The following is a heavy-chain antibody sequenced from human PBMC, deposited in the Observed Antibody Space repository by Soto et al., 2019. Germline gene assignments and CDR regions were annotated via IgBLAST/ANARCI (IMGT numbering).Heavy chain of an antibody. CDR2: IIPYNGNT. J-gene: IGHJ5*01. CDR3: ARSALDDDGYHYLDS. CDR1: GYIFTYRY. D-gene: IGHD5-18*01. Sequence: GASVKVSCKASGYIFTYRYLYWVRQAPGQALEWMGWIIPYNGNTNYAQKFQDRFSITRESSLSTVYMELRSLRSDDTGMYYCARSALDDDGYHYLDSCGQGTMVTVYS. V-gene: IGHV1-45*02.